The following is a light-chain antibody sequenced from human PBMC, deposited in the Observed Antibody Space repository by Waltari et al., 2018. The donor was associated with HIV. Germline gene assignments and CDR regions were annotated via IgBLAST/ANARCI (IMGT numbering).Light chain of an antibody. CDR2: EHK. V-gene: IGLV1-51*01. Sequence: QSVLTQPPSVSAAPGQKVTISCSGSSSNIGNNYVSWYQQLPGTAPKLLIYEHKKRPSGVPDRISGSKSGTSATLGITGLQTGDEADYYCGTWDSSLSAVVFGGGTKLTVL. CDR1: SSNIGNNY. J-gene: IGLJ2*01. CDR3: GTWDSSLSAVV.